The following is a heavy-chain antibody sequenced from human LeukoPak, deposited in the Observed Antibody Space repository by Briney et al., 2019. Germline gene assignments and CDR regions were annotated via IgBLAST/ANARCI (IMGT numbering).Heavy chain of an antibody. J-gene: IGHJ4*02. V-gene: IGHV3-43*02. CDR2: ISGDGGST. CDR1: GFTFDDYA. CDR3: AKDMGILTGYYNGGEIDY. D-gene: IGHD3-9*01. Sequence: PGGSLRLSCAASGFTFDDYAMHWVRQAPGKGLEWVSLISGDGGSTYYADSVKGRFTISRDNSKNSLYLQMNSLRTGDTALYYCAKDMGILTGYYNGGEIDYWGQGTLVTVSS.